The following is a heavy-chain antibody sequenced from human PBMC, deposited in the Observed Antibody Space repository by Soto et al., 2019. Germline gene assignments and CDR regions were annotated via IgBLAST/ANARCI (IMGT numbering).Heavy chain of an antibody. CDR1: GYSISSGYY. D-gene: IGHD2-21*02. CDR3: AVGYCGGASYSREYFQH. Sequence: PSETLSLTCAVSGYSISSGYYWGWIRQPPGKGLEWIGTIYHSGSIFYNPSLKSRVTISVDTSKNQFSLKLRSVTAADTAVYYCAVGYCGGASYSREYFQHWGQGTLVTVSS. CDR2: IYHSGSI. V-gene: IGHV4-38-2*01. J-gene: IGHJ1*01.